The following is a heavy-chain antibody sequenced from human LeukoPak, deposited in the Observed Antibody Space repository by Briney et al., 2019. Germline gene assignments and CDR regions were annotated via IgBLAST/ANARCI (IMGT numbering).Heavy chain of an antibody. J-gene: IGHJ4*02. Sequence: GRSLRLSCAASGFTFSSYWMHWVRQAPGKGLVWVSRINSDGSSTSYADSVKGRFTISRDNAKNTLYLQMNTLRAEDTAVYYCVSIPGDWGQGILVTVSS. CDR1: GFTFSSYW. CDR3: VSIPGD. V-gene: IGHV3-74*01. CDR2: INSDGSST. D-gene: IGHD7-27*01.